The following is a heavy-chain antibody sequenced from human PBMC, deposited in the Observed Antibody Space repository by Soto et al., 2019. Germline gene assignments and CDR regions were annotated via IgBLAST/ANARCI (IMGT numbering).Heavy chain of an antibody. CDR2: ISAGGGST. D-gene: IGHD6-19*01. CDR3: VRERAGTANFPHDALDV. Sequence: GGSLRLSCAASGFTFNIYAMSWVRQAPGKGLEWVSGISAGGGSTDYADSVKGRFTVSRDNSRNTLYLQMNSLRDEDTAVYFCVRERAGTANFPHDALDVWGQGTLVTVSS. V-gene: IGHV3-23*01. CDR1: GFTFNIYA. J-gene: IGHJ3*01.